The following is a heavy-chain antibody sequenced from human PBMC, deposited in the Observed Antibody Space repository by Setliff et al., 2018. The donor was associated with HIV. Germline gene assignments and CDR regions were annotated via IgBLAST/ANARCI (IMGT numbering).Heavy chain of an antibody. Sequence: RASVKVSCNTSGYTFDAKYIHWARQAPGQGLEWMGWINPNSGGTNYARKFQGRVTMTRDTSISTAYMELNSLRSDDTAVYYCATAGGRSWFDPWGPGTPVTVSS. D-gene: IGHD3-16*01. CDR1: GYTFDAKY. CDR3: ATAGGRSWFDP. CDR2: INPNSGGT. J-gene: IGHJ5*02. V-gene: IGHV1-2*02.